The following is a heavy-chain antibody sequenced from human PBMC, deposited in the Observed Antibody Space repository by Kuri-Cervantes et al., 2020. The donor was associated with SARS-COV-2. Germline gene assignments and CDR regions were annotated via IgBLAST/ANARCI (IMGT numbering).Heavy chain of an antibody. D-gene: IGHD3-10*01. Sequence: ESLKISCTVSGGSISSSSYYWGWIRQPPGKGLEWIGSIYYSGSTYYNPSLKSRVTISVDTSKNQFSLKLSSVTAADTAVYYCARERGILLWFRESYDAFDIWGQGTMVTVSS. J-gene: IGHJ3*02. CDR1: GGSISSSSYY. CDR3: ARERGILLWFRESYDAFDI. V-gene: IGHV4-39*07. CDR2: IYYSGST.